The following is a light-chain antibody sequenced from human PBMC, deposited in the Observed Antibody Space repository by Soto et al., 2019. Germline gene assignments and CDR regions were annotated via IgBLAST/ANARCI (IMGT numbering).Light chain of an antibody. CDR3: ATWDDSLNGFYV. Sequence: QSALAQPPSVSGAPGQKVTISCTGSSSNIGAGYDLHWYQQLPGTAPKLLLYGNSNRPSGVPDRFSGSKSGTSASLAITGLQAEDEADYFCATWDDSLNGFYVFGTGTKVTVL. CDR2: GNS. V-gene: IGLV1-40*01. J-gene: IGLJ1*01. CDR1: SSNIGAGYD.